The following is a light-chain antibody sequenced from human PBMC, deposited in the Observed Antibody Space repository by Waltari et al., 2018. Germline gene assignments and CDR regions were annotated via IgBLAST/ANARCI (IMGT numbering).Light chain of an antibody. J-gene: IGLJ1*01. CDR2: EVS. CDR1: SSDVGSYKY. V-gene: IGLV2-14*01. Sequence: QSALTQPASVSGSPGQSITISCTGTSSDVGSYKYVSWYQQHPGKTPKLMIYEVSNRPSGVSNRFLGSKSGNTASLTISGLQAEDEADYYCSSYADNYFYVFGTGTKVTVL. CDR3: SSYADNYFYV.